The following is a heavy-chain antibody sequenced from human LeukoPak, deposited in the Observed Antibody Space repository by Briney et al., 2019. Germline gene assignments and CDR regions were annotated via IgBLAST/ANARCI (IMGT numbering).Heavy chain of an antibody. Sequence: SETLSLTCAVYGGSFSGYYWSWIRQPPGKGLEWIGEINHSGSINYNPSLKSRVTISVDTSKNQFSLKLSSVTAADTAVYYCARAFRYCSSTSCYSAGATKYNWFDPWGQGTLVTVSS. CDR3: ARAFRYCSSTSCYSAGATKYNWFDP. J-gene: IGHJ5*02. CDR1: GGSFSGYY. V-gene: IGHV4-34*01. D-gene: IGHD2-2*01. CDR2: INHSGSI.